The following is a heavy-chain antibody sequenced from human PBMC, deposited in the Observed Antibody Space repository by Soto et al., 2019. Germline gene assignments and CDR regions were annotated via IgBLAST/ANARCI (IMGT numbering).Heavy chain of an antibody. J-gene: IGHJ4*02. CDR1: GFTFSRFE. Sequence: LRLSCAASGFTFSRFELHWVRQAPGKGLEWISYISSSGSTAYYASSVEGRFTISRDNANNSVYLQMDSLRAEDTALYYCTRAAWFPYLSFYWGQGALVTVSS. V-gene: IGHV3-48*03. CDR2: ISSSGSTA. CDR3: TRAAWFPYLSFY. D-gene: IGHD3-10*01.